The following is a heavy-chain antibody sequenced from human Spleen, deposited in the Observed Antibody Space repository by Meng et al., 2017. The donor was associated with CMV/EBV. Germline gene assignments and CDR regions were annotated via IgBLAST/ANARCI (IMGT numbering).Heavy chain of an antibody. V-gene: IGHV1-69*01. CDR2: IIPIFGTA. J-gene: IGHJ5*02. CDR1: VGTFSSYA. Sequence: VQVVQSGAEWKTPGSSVKYSGKASVGTFSSYAISLVRQAPGQGLEWMGGIIPIFGTATYAQKFQGRVTITADESTSTAYMELSSLRSEDTAVYYCARVRPNGSGSYHLWPWGQGTLVTVSS. CDR3: ARVRPNGSGSYHLWP. D-gene: IGHD3-10*01.